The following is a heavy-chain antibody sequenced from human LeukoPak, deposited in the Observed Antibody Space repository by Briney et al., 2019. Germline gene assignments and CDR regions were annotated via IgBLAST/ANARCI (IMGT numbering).Heavy chain of an antibody. D-gene: IGHD3-22*01. CDR3: ARGHYDSGGYYYGIRAYYFDY. CDR1: GESFSGHY. V-gene: IGHV4-34*01. Sequence: SETLSLTCAVYGESFSGHYWSFTRQTPGKGLEWIGEINHSGRINYNPSLMGRVTISVDTSKNQFSLKLSSVTAADTAVYYCARGHYDSGGYYYGIRAYYFDYWGQGTLVTVSS. CDR2: INHSGRI. J-gene: IGHJ4*02.